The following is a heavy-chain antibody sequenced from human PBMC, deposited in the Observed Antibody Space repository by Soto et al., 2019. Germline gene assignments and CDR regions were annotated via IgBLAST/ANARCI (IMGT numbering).Heavy chain of an antibody. CDR2: IWYDGSNK. D-gene: IGHD3-3*01. Sequence: GGSLRLSCAASGFTFSSYGMHWVRQAPGKGLEWVAVIWYDGSNKYYADSVKGRFTISRDNSKNTLYLQMNSLRAEDTAVYYCARGTYYDFWSGYYTGYYFDSWGHGTLVTVSS. CDR1: GFTFSSYG. V-gene: IGHV3-33*01. CDR3: ARGTYYDFWSGYYTGYYFDS. J-gene: IGHJ4*01.